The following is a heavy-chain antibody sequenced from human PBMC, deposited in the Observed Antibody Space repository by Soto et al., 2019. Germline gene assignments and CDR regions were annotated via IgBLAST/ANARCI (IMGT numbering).Heavy chain of an antibody. CDR1: GGTFSSYA. Sequence: QVQLVQSGAEVKKPGSSVKVSCKASGGTFSSYAISWVRQAPGQGLEWMGGIIPMFGTADYAQKFQGRVTITADESTSTAYMELSSLRSEDTAVYYCASIRANTYYYGMDVWGQGTTVTVSS. V-gene: IGHV1-69*12. CDR3: ASIRANTYYYGMDV. CDR2: IIPMFGTA. J-gene: IGHJ6*02. D-gene: IGHD3-10*01.